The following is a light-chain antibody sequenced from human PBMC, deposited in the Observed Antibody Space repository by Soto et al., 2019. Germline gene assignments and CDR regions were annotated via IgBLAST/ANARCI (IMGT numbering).Light chain of an antibody. V-gene: IGKV3-11*01. CDR2: YAS. J-gene: IGKJ5*01. CDR3: QQRSNWPPIT. CDR1: QSVSTY. Sequence: IVLPQSPSTLYLSPGERAIPSCSASQSVSTYLAWYQQKPGQAPRLLISYASNRTTGIPARFSGSGSGTDFTLTISSLEPEDFAVYYCQQRSNWPPITFGQGTRLEI.